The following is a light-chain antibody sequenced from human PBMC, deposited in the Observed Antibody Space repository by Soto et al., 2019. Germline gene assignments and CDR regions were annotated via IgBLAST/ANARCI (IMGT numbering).Light chain of an antibody. CDR3: QSYDSSLSGWV. CDR2: DNN. CDR1: SSNIGAGYD. V-gene: IGLV1-40*01. J-gene: IGLJ3*02. Sequence: QSVLTQPPSVSGAPGQRVTISCTGSSSNIGAGYDVHWYQQLPGTAPKLLIYDNNNRPSGVPDRFPGSKSGTSASLAITGLQAEDEADYYCQSYDSSLSGWVFGGGTKLTVL.